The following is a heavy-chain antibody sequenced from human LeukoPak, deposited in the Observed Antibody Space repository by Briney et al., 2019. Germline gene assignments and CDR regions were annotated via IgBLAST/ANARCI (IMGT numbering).Heavy chain of an antibody. CDR1: GYNFTNYW. CDR3: ARSDSGGAARGIQY. J-gene: IGHJ1*01. V-gene: IGHV5-51*01. CDR2: IYPGDSDI. D-gene: IGHD3-22*01. Sequence: GESLQISCTGSGYNFTNYWIGWVRQMPGKGLECMGIIYPGDSDIRYSPPFQGQVIISADKSISTTYLQWSSLKASDSGIYYCARSDSGGAARGIQYWGQGTLITVTS.